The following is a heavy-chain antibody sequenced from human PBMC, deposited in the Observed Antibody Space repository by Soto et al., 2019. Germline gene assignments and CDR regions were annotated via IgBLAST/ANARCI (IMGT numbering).Heavy chain of an antibody. V-gene: IGHV3-33*05. Sequence: QVQLVESGGGVVQPGTSLRLSCVGSGFTFRSYVIHWVRQAPGKGLEWVALTSYDGSNNFYGDSVKGRFTISRHNSRNTVELQMASLRCEDTALYYGARWGTTGGLDVWGQGTLVSVSS. CDR3: ARWGTTGGLDV. J-gene: IGHJ4*02. D-gene: IGHD3-16*01. CDR2: TSYDGSNN. CDR1: GFTFRSYV.